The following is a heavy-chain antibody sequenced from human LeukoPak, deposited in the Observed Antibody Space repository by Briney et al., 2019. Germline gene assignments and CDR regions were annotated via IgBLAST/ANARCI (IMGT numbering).Heavy chain of an antibody. Sequence: SETLSLTCTVSGYSISSGYYWGWIRQPPGKGLEWIGSIYHSGSTYYNPSLKSRVTISVDTSKNQFSLKLSSVTAADTAVYYCARRGKEMTFVDYWGQGTLVTVSS. D-gene: IGHD2/OR15-2a*01. CDR2: IYHSGST. CDR3: ARRGKEMTFVDY. J-gene: IGHJ4*02. V-gene: IGHV4-38-2*02. CDR1: GYSISSGYY.